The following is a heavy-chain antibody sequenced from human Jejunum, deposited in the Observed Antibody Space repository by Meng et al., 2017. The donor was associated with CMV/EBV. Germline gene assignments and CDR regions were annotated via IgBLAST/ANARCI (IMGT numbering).Heavy chain of an antibody. Sequence: LSSSGRNGGRKAAGKGREGVAEVREDEGEKEDEETVRGGITNCREDSENTVYLKINSLREEDTAVYYCARDLAVGRIWVDPWGQGTLVTVSS. CDR2: VREDEGEK. CDR3: ARDLAVGRIWVDP. CDR1: LSSSG. D-gene: IGHD6-19*01. J-gene: IGHJ5*02. V-gene: IGHV3-33*01.